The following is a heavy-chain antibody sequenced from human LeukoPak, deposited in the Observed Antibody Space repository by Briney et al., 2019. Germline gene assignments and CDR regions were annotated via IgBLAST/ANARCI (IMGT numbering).Heavy chain of an antibody. Sequence: SETLSLTCTVSGYSISSGYYWGWIRQPPGKGLEWIMSIYHSGSSYYNPSLKSRVTISVDTSKNQFSLKLSSVTAADTAVYYCAKSSGSLFDPWGQGTLVTVSS. D-gene: IGHD3-10*01. CDR2: IYHSGSS. V-gene: IGHV4-38-2*02. CDR3: AKSSGSLFDP. CDR1: GYSISSGYY. J-gene: IGHJ5*02.